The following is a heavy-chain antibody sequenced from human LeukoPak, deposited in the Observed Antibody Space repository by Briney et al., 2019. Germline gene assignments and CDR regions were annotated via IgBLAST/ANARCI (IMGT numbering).Heavy chain of an antibody. CDR2: INHSGST. Sequence: SETLSLTCAVYGGSFSGYYWSWIRQPPGKGLEWIGEINHSGSTNYNASLKSRVTISVDTSKNQFSLKLSSVTAADTAVYYCARGAGGYRFDPWGQGTLVTVSS. CDR3: ARGAGGYRFDP. CDR1: GGSFSGYY. V-gene: IGHV4-34*01. D-gene: IGHD1-1*01. J-gene: IGHJ5*02.